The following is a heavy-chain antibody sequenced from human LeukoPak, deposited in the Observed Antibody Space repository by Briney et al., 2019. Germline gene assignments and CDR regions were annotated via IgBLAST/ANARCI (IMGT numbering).Heavy chain of an antibody. D-gene: IGHD3-3*01. V-gene: IGHV4-39*07. J-gene: IGHJ4*02. CDR1: GGSISSSSYY. CDR3: ARISPQYYDFWSGPDYFDY. CDR2: IYYSGST. Sequence: SETLSLTCTVSGGSISSSSYYWSWIRQPPGKGLEWIGSIYYSGSTYYNPSLKSRVTISVDTSKNQFSLKLSSVTAADTAVYYCARISPQYYDFWSGPDYFDYWGQGTLVTVSS.